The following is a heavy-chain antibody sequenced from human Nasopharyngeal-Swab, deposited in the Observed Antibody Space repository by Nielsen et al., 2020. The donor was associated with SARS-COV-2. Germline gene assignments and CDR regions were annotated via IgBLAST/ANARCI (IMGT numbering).Heavy chain of an antibody. V-gene: IGHV4-59*08. CDR3: ARLPNYDLDY. CDR2: IYYSGST. D-gene: IGHD3-22*01. CDR1: GGSISSYY. Sequence: SETLSLTCTVSGGSISSYYWSWIRQPPGKGLEWIGYIYYSGSTNYNPSLKSRVTIPVDTSKNQFSLKLSSVTAADTAVYYCARLPNYDLDYWGQGTLVTVSS. J-gene: IGHJ4*02.